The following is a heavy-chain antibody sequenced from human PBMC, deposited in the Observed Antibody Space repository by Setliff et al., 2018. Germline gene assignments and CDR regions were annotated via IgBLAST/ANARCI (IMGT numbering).Heavy chain of an antibody. CDR1: GGSISSGGYY. V-gene: IGHV4-31*03. J-gene: IGHJ3*02. D-gene: IGHD4-17*01. CDR2: IYYSGST. CDR3: ARDPLTTNRRRAFDI. Sequence: PSETLSLTCTVSGGSISSGGYYWSWIRQHPGKGLEWIGYIYYSGSTYYNPSLKSRVTISVDTSKNQFSLKLSSVPAADTAVYYCARDPLTTNRRRAFDIWGQGTMVTVSS.